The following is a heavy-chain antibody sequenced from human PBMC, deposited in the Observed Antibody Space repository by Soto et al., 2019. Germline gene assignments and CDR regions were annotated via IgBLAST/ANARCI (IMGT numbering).Heavy chain of an antibody. CDR2: ISASGGST. J-gene: IGHJ4*02. D-gene: IGHD3-10*01. V-gene: IGHV3-23*01. Sequence: PGGSLRLSCAASGFTFSSYAMNWVRQAPGKGLEWVSMISASGGSTYYADSVKGRFTISKDNFKNTLYLQMNSLRAEDTAKYFCAKSPPANYYGSGSYADWGQGTLVTVSS. CDR3: AKSPPANYYGSGSYAD. CDR1: GFTFSSYA.